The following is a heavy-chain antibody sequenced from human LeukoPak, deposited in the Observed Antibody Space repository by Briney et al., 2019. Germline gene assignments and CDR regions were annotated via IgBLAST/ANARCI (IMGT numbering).Heavy chain of an antibody. V-gene: IGHV5-51*01. J-gene: IGHJ4*02. CDR2: IYPGDSDT. CDR1: GYSFTSYW. Sequence: GESLKISCKGSGYSFTSYWIGWVRQMPGKGLEWMGIIYPGDSDTRYSPSFQGQVTIPADKSISTAYLQWSSLKASDTAMYYCARIPIRSYYDILTGSYIGGFDYWGQGTLVTVSS. CDR3: ARIPIRSYYDILTGSYIGGFDY. D-gene: IGHD3-9*01.